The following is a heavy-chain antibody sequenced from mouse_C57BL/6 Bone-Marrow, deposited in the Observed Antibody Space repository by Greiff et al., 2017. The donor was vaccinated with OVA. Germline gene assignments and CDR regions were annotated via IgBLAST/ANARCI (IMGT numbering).Heavy chain of an antibody. V-gene: IGHV14-4*01. CDR3: TTRDGYDDWYFDV. Sequence: EVKLMESGAELVRPGASVKLSCTASGFNIKDDYMHWVKQRPEQGLEWIGWIDPENGDTEYASKFQGKATITADTSSNTAYLQLSSLTSEDTAVYYCTTRDGYDDWYFDVWGTGTTVTVSS. CDR1: GFNIKDDY. J-gene: IGHJ1*03. CDR2: IDPENGDT. D-gene: IGHD2-2*01.